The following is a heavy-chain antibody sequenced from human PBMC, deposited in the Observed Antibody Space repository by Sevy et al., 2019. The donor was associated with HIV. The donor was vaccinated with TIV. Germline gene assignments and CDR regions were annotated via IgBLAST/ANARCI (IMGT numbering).Heavy chain of an antibody. V-gene: IGHV3-33*01. CDR3: ARDLEFYDYGDYGPAFMPDY. D-gene: IGHD4-17*01. CDR1: GFTFGTYG. CDR2: MWFDGSNT. Sequence: GGSLRLSCAASGFTFGTYGMHWVRQAPGKGLEWVAVMWFDGSNTYYADSVKGRFTISRDIAKNTLHLQMNSLRAEDTAVYYCARDLEFYDYGDYGPAFMPDYWGQGTLVTVSS. J-gene: IGHJ4*02.